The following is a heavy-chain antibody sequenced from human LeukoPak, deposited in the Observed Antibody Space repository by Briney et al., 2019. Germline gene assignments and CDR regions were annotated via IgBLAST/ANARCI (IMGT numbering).Heavy chain of an antibody. J-gene: IGHJ4*02. Sequence: SQTLSLTCTVSGGSISSGSYYWSWIRQPAGKGLEWIGRIYTSGSTNYNPSLKSRVTISVDTSKNQFSLKLSSVTAADTALYYCARQRGYSYGYTDYWGQGTLVTVSS. CDR2: IYTSGST. D-gene: IGHD5-18*01. V-gene: IGHV4-61*02. CDR3: ARQRGYSYGYTDY. CDR1: GGSISSGSYY.